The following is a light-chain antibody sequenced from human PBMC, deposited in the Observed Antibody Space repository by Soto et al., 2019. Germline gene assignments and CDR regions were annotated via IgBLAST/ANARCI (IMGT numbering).Light chain of an antibody. CDR3: QQYRSSSAYT. CDR2: GAS. J-gene: IGKJ2*01. CDR1: QSVSSSY. V-gene: IGKV3-20*01. Sequence: EIVLTQSPGTLSLSPGERATLSCRASQSVSSSYLAWYQQKPGQAPRLLIYGASSRATGIPDRFSGCGSGTDFTLAISRLEPEDFAVYYCQQYRSSSAYTFGQGTKLEIK.